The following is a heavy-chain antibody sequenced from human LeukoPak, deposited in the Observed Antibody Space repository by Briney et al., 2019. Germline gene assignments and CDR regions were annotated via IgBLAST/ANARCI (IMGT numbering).Heavy chain of an antibody. J-gene: IGHJ6*02. CDR3: ARYCSGGSCSTSYYYYGLDV. V-gene: IGHV3-23*01. Sequence: PGRSLRLSCAASGFTFSSYAMSWVRLAPGKGLEWVSAIGGSGDSTYYADSVKGRFTISRDNSKNTLHLQMNSLRAGDTAVYYCARYCSGGSCSTSYYYYGLDVWGQGTTVTVSS. CDR1: GFTFSSYA. CDR2: IGGSGDST. D-gene: IGHD2-15*01.